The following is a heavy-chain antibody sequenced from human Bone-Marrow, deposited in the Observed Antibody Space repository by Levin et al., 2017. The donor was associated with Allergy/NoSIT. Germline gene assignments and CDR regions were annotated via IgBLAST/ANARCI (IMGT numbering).Heavy chain of an antibody. Sequence: SQTLSLPCTVSGGSISSSYWSWIRQPPGKGLEWIGYIYYSGSTNYNPSLKSRVTISVDTSKNQFSLKLSSVTAADTAVYYCARWEGAYDSSGYYYGHFDYWGQGTLVTVSS. J-gene: IGHJ4*02. CDR3: ARWEGAYDSSGYYYGHFDY. V-gene: IGHV4-59*01. CDR2: IYYSGST. CDR1: GGSISSSY. D-gene: IGHD3-22*01.